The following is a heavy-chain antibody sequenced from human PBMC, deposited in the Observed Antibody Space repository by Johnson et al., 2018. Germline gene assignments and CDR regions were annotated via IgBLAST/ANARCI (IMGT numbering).Heavy chain of an antibody. Sequence: EVQLVESGAEVKKPGESLKISCKGSGYSFTSYWIGWVRQMPGKGLEWMGIIYPGDSDTRYSPSFQGQVTISADKSINTAYPQWSSLKASDTAMYYGARRGGFDYDILTGYYQNHYYGMDVWGQGTTVTVSS. J-gene: IGHJ6*02. CDR2: IYPGDSDT. V-gene: IGHV5-51*01. CDR3: ARRGGFDYDILTGYYQNHYYGMDV. D-gene: IGHD3-9*01. CDR1: GYSFTSYW.